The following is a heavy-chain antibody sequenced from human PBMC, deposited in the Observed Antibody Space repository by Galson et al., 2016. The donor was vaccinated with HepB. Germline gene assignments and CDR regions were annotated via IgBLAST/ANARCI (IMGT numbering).Heavy chain of an antibody. V-gene: IGHV1-18*01. CDR1: GYTFRNYG. CDR3: ARDIHGQGWLQPPFDH. J-gene: IGHJ4*02. D-gene: IGHD5-24*01. Sequence: SVKVSCKASGYTFRNYGISWVRLAPGQGPEWLGWISVNLGDTNYAQKFQDRVSLTTDTSADTAYLELRSLRSDDTAVYYCARDIHGQGWLQPPFDHWGQGTLVTVSS. CDR2: ISVNLGDT.